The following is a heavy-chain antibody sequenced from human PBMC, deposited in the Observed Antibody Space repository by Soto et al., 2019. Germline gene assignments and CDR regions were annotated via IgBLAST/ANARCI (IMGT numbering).Heavy chain of an antibody. CDR3: ARGLVATIIAAFDI. D-gene: IGHD5-12*01. Sequence: VASEKVSCKASGYTFTSYGISWVRQAPGQGLEWMGWISAYNGNTNYAQKLQGRVTMTTDTSTSTAYMELRSLRSDDTAVYYCARGLVATIIAAFDIWGQGTMVTVSS. J-gene: IGHJ3*02. V-gene: IGHV1-18*01. CDR2: ISAYNGNT. CDR1: GYTFTSYG.